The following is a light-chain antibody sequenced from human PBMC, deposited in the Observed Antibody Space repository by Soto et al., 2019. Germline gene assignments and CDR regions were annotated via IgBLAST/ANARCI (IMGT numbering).Light chain of an antibody. CDR1: RDIDNY. V-gene: IGKV1-33*01. J-gene: IGKJ2*01. Sequence: IQMTQSPSSLSASVGDRVTITCQASRDIDNYLNWYQQKPGKAPNLLIYDASNLETGVPLRFSGSRSGTHFTLKISSLQSEDIGTYYCHQYDNRPFTFDQGTKLEIK. CDR3: HQYDNRPFT. CDR2: DAS.